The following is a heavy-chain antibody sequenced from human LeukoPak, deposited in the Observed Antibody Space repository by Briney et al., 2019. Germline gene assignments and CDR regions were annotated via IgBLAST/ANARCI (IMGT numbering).Heavy chain of an antibody. V-gene: IGHV3-30*18. J-gene: IGHJ4*02. Sequence: GRSLRLSCAASGFTFSSYGMHWVRQAPGNGLEWVAVISYDGSNKYYADSVKGRFTISRDNSKNTLYLQMNSLRAEDTAVYYCAKGKGSSSSSIDWWGQGTLVTVSS. D-gene: IGHD2-15*01. CDR2: ISYDGSNK. CDR3: AKGKGSSSSSIDW. CDR1: GFTFSSYG.